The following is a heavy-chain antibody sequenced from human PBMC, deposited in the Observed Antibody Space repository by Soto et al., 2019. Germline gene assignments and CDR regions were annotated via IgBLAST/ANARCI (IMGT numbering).Heavy chain of an antibody. D-gene: IGHD3-10*01. CDR3: ARRGLLWFGESPFDP. J-gene: IGHJ5*02. CDR1: GWSFSGYY. Sequence: QVQLQQWGAGLLKPSETLSLTCAVYGWSFSGYYWSWIRQPPGKGLEWIGEINHSGSTNYNPSLKRRGTKSVDTSNNQFSLKLSSVPAADTPVYYCARRGLLWFGESPFDPWGQGTLVTVSS. V-gene: IGHV4-34*01. CDR2: INHSGST.